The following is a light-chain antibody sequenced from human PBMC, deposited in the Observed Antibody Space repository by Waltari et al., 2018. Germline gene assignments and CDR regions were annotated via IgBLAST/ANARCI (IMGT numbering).Light chain of an antibody. J-gene: IGKJ1*01. CDR2: KAS. CDR1: QSVNSW. CDR3: QQYDSYWT. Sequence: DIQMTQSPSTLSASVGDRVTITCRASQSVNSWVAWYQQKPRKAPKLLFFKASNLESGVPSRVSGSGSGTEFTLTISSLQPDDFATYHCQQYDSYWTFGQGTKVEIK. V-gene: IGKV1-5*03.